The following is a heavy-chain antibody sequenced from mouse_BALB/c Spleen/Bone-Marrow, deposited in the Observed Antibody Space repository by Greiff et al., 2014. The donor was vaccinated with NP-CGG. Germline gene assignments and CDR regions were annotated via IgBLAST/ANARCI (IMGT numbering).Heavy chain of an antibody. CDR2: ISSSYGDA. Sequence: VQLQQSGAELVRPGVSVKISCKGSGYTFTDYAMHWVKQSHAKSLEWIGIISSSYGDATYNQKFKGKATMTVDKSSNTAYMELAGLTSEDSAIYYCARGLSCYYGTSYYFDYWGQGTTLTVSS. V-gene: IGHV1S137*01. CDR1: GYTFTDYA. D-gene: IGHD1-1*01. CDR3: ARGLSCYYGTSYYFDY. J-gene: IGHJ2*01.